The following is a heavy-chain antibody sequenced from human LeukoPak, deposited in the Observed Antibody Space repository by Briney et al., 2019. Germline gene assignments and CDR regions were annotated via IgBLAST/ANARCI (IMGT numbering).Heavy chain of an antibody. Sequence: GGSLRLSCAASGFTFSSYGMHWVRQAPGKGLEWVAVIWYDGSNKYYADSVKGRFTISRDNSKNTLYLQMNSLRAEDTAVYYCARVSGSSSSWHSYYYYYGMDVWGQGTTVTVSS. J-gene: IGHJ6*02. CDR3: ARVSGSSSSWHSYYYYYGMDV. V-gene: IGHV3-33*01. D-gene: IGHD6-13*01. CDR2: IWYDGSNK. CDR1: GFTFSSYG.